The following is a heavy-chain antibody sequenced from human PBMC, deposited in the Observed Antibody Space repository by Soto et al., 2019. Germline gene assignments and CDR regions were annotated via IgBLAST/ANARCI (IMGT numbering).Heavy chain of an antibody. J-gene: IGHJ4*02. CDR3: ARVYCSGGGCYGIDY. V-gene: IGHV1-46*01. D-gene: IGHD2-15*01. Sequence: QVQLVQSGAEVKKPGASVKVSCKASGYTFTSYYMHWVRQAPGQGLEWMGIISPSGGSTTYAQKFEGRVRMTRDTSTSTVYMELSSLRSEDTAVYYCARVYCSGGGCYGIDYGGQGTLVTVSS. CDR1: GYTFTSYY. CDR2: ISPSGGST.